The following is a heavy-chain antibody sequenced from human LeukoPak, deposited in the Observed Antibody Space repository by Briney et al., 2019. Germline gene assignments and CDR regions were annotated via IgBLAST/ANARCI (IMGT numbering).Heavy chain of an antibody. CDR1: GFTFSSYW. CDR2: IKQDGSEK. J-gene: IGHJ4*02. CDR3: ARGGYCSSTSCEGFDY. V-gene: IGHV3-7*01. Sequence: GGSLRLSCAASGFTFSSYWMSWVRQAPGQGLEWVANIKQDGSEKYYVDSVKGRFTISRDNAKNSLYLQMNSLRAEDTAVYYCARGGYCSSTSCEGFDYWGQGTLVTVSS. D-gene: IGHD2-2*01.